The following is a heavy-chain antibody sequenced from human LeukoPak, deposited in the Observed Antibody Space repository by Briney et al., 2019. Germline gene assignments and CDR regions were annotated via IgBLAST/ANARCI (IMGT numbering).Heavy chain of an antibody. CDR3: AKAGSSGWYKVLIDY. J-gene: IGHJ4*02. V-gene: IGHV3-23*01. Sequence: PGGSLRLSCAASGFTFSSYSMNWVRQAPGKGLEWVSAISGSGGSTYYADSVKGRFTISRDNSKNTLYLQMNSLRAEDTAVYYCAKAGSSGWYKVLIDYWGQGTLVTVSS. CDR1: GFTFSSYS. D-gene: IGHD6-19*01. CDR2: ISGSGGST.